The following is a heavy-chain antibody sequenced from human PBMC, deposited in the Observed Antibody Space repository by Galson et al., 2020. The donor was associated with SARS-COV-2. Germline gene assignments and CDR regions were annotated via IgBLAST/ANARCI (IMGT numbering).Heavy chain of an antibody. CDR3: ARLMWFGELSVAFDI. CDR2: IYYSGST. D-gene: IGHD3-10*01. CDR1: GGSISSISYY. Sequence: SETLSLTCTVSGGSISSISYYWGWIRQPPGKGLEWIGSIYYSGSTYYNPSLKSRVTISVDTSKNQFSLKLSSVTAADTAVYYCARLMWFGELSVAFDIWGQGTMVTVSS. J-gene: IGHJ3*02. V-gene: IGHV4-39*01.